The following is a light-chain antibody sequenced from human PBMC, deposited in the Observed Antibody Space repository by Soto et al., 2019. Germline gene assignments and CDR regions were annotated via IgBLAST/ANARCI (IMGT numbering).Light chain of an antibody. V-gene: IGLV2-8*01. CDR2: EVT. Sequence: QSVLTQPPSASGSPGQSVTISCTGTSSDVGAYNYVSWYQQHAGNAPKLVIYEVTKRPSGVPHRFSGSKSANTASLTVSGLQAEDEADYYCSSFASSNTWVFGGGTKLTVL. CDR1: SSDVGAYNY. J-gene: IGLJ3*02. CDR3: SSFASSNTWV.